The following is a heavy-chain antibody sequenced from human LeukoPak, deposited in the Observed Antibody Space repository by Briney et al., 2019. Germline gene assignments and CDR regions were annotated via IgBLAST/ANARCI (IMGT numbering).Heavy chain of an antibody. D-gene: IGHD5-12*01. Sequence: PSETLSLTCTVSGGSISSYYWSWIRQTPGKGLEWIGDIYYSGSTNYNPSLKSRVTISVDTSKNQFSLKLSSVTAADTAVYYCARGGWLRLGNFDYWGQGTLVTVSS. CDR1: GGSISSYY. J-gene: IGHJ4*02. V-gene: IGHV4-59*01. CDR3: ARGGWLRLGNFDY. CDR2: IYYSGST.